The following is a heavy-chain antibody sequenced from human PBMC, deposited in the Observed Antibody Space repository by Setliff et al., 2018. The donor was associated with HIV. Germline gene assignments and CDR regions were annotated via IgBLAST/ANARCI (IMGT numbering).Heavy chain of an antibody. CDR3: ALAVAGTRYSYNYMDN. Sequence: GASVKVSCKASGYTFTSYDINWVRQATGQGLEWMGWMDPNNGNTGYAQKLQGRVTMTRNTSISTAYMELSRLRSEDTAVDYCALAVAGTRYSYNYMDNWGKGTMVTVSS. V-gene: IGHV1-8*01. CDR2: MDPNNGNT. CDR1: GYTFTSYD. D-gene: IGHD6-19*01. J-gene: IGHJ6*03.